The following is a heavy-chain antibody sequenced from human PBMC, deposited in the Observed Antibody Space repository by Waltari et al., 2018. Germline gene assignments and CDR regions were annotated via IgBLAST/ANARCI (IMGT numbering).Heavy chain of an antibody. CDR3: ARDPGDLKVGAGGAFDI. J-gene: IGHJ3*02. Sequence: QVQLQESGPGLVKPSETLSLTCTVSGGSISSYYWSWIRQPPGKGLEWIGYSYYSWSTNYNPSLKSRVTISVDTSKNQFSLKLSAVTAADTAVYYCARDPGDLKVGAGGAFDIWGQGTMVTVSS. D-gene: IGHD1-26*01. V-gene: IGHV4-59*01. CDR2: SYYSWST. CDR1: GGSISSYY.